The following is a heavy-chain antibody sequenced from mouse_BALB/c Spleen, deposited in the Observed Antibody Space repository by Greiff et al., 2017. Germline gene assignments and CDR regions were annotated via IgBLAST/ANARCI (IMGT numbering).Heavy chain of an antibody. Sequence: VQVVESGPELVKPGASVKISCKASGYAFSSSWMNWVKQRPGQGLEWIGRIYPGDGDTNYNGKFKGKATLTADKSSSTAYMQLSSLTSVDSAVYFCARFQLGLMDYWGQGTSVTVSS. CDR1: GYAFSSSW. J-gene: IGHJ4*01. CDR3: ARFQLGLMDY. CDR2: IYPGDGDT. V-gene: IGHV1-82*01. D-gene: IGHD4-1*02.